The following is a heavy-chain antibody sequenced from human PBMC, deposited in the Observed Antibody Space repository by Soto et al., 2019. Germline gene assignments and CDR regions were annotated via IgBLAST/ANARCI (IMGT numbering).Heavy chain of an antibody. V-gene: IGHV3-74*01. CDR3: ARDSSWTGYSAQFDY. D-gene: IGHD3-9*01. J-gene: IGHJ4*02. Sequence: EVQLVESGGGLVQPGGSLRLSCAASGITFSNYWMHWVRQAPGKGLVWVSRINSGGSSTTYADSVKGRFTMSRDNAKNTLYLQMNSLRAEDTAVYYCARDSSWTGYSAQFDYWGQGALVTVSS. CDR2: INSGGSST. CDR1: GITFSNYW.